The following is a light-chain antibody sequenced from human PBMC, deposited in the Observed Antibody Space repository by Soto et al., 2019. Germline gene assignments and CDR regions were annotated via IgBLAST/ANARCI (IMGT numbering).Light chain of an antibody. J-gene: IGKJ1*01. V-gene: IGKV2-28*01. CDR3: RQALQMPA. Sequence: ETVMTQSPLSLPVTPGEPASISCRSSQSLLQRNGHNYLNWYLQKPRQSPQLLIYYASTRASGVPDRVSGSGSGTDFTLKFSRGEAEDVGVYYCRQALQMPAFGQGTKVEIK. CDR2: YAS. CDR1: QSLLQRNGHNY.